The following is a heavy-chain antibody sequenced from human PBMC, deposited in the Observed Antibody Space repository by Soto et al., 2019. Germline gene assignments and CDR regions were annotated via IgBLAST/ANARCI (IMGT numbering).Heavy chain of an antibody. V-gene: IGHV3-30*18. Sequence: QVQLVESGGGVVQPGRSLRLSCAASGFTFRSYGMHWVRQAPGEGLEWVAVMSYDGTNKYYADSVKGRFTISRDNSKNTLALPMNSLRGEDTAVYYFAKESYSSSSYYYGMDVWGQGTTVTVSS. D-gene: IGHD6-6*01. CDR2: MSYDGTNK. CDR1: GFTFRSYG. J-gene: IGHJ6*02. CDR3: AKESYSSSSYYYGMDV.